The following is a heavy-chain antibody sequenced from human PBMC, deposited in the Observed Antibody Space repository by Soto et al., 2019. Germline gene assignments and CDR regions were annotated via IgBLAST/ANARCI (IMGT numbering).Heavy chain of an antibody. CDR1: GGSISNYY. J-gene: IGHJ6*02. CDR3: APLSGSPSVDSVYV. D-gene: IGHD2-15*01. V-gene: IGHV4-59*01. CDR2: SHYTGST. Sequence: QVQLQESGPGLVKPSETLSLTCTVSGGSISNYYWSWVRQPPGKGLEWIGYSHYTGSTNYNPSLKSRVTLSVDTSKRQFSLKLTSVIAAHTAVYYCAPLSGSPSVDSVYVWGQGTAVIVSS.